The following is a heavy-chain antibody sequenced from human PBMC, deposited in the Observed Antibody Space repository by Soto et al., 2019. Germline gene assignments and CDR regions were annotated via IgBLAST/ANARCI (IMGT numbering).Heavy chain of an antibody. CDR1: GYTFTGYY. D-gene: IGHD6-19*01. Sequence: QVQLVQSGAEVKKPGASVKVSCKASGYTFTGYYMHWVRQAPGQGLEWMGWINPNSGGTNYAQKFQGWVTMTRDTSISTAYMELSRLRSDDTAVYYCARDQGRSGQVDYYYYGMDVWGRGTTVTVSS. J-gene: IGHJ6*02. CDR2: INPNSGGT. CDR3: ARDQGRSGQVDYYYYGMDV. V-gene: IGHV1-2*04.